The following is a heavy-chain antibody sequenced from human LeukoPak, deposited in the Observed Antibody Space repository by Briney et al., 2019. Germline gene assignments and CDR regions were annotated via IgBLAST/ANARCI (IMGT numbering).Heavy chain of an antibody. V-gene: IGHV3-73*01. CDR3: TRHPIVGANHFDY. CDR1: GFTFSGSA. J-gene: IGHJ4*02. D-gene: IGHD1-26*01. Sequence: GGSLRLSCAASGFTFSGSAMHWVRQASGKGLERVVRIRSKANSYATAYAASVKGRFTISRDDSKNTAYLQMNSLKTEDTAVYYCTRHPIVGANHFDYWGQGTLVSVSS. CDR2: IRSKANSYAT.